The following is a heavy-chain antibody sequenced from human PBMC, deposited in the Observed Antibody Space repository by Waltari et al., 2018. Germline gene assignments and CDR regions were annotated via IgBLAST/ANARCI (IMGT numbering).Heavy chain of an antibody. Sequence: QLQLQESGPGLVRPPGTLSLICAVSGDSMGSTVCWSWVRQSPGKGVEWIGKVRGVGQTNYNPSFASRVIISLDTSTHHFALEVTSATAADTALYYCARDRGRGLYLDTWGQGILVTVAP. CDR2: VRGVGQT. V-gene: IGHV4-4*03. D-gene: IGHD2-15*01. CDR1: GDSMGSTVC. J-gene: IGHJ4*02. CDR3: ARDRGRGLYLDT.